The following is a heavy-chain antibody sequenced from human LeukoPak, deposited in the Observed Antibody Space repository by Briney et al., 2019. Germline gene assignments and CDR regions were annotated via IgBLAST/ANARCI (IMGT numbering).Heavy chain of an antibody. CDR2: INPSGGST. D-gene: IGHD1-14*01. V-gene: IGHV1-46*01. J-gene: IGHJ6*03. CDR1: GYTFTGYY. CDR3: ARDSGTGYYYYYYMDV. Sequence: ASVKVSCKASGYTFTGYYMHWVRQAPGQGLEWMGIINPSGGSTSYAQKFQGRVTMTRDMSTSTVYMELSSLRSEDTAVYYCARDSGTGYYYYYYMDVWGKGTTVTVSS.